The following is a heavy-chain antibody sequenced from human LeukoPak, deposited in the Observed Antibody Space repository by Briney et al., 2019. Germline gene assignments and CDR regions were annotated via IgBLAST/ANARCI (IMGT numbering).Heavy chain of an antibody. Sequence: GDSVKVSCQASGYTFTGYYIHWGRQAPGQGLEWMGRINPNSGDTTYAQNFQGRVTMTRDTSISTVFMDLTSLRSDNTAVYYCARGGHWNDQPYWGQGTLVTVSS. V-gene: IGHV1-2*06. CDR3: ARGGHWNDQPY. CDR1: GYTFTGYY. CDR2: INPNSGDT. D-gene: IGHD1-1*01. J-gene: IGHJ4*02.